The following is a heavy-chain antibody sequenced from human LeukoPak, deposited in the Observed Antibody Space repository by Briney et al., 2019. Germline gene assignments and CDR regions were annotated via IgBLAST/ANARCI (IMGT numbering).Heavy chain of an antibody. D-gene: IGHD4-23*01. V-gene: IGHV4-59*05. Sequence: SETLSLICTVSGGSISSYYWSWIRQPPGKGLEWIGSIYYSGSTYYNPSLKSRVTISVDTSKNQFSLKLSSVTAADTAVYYCARHRLSTVGSFCYFDYWGQGTLVTVSS. J-gene: IGHJ4*02. CDR3: ARHRLSTVGSFCYFDY. CDR1: GGSISSYY. CDR2: IYYSGST.